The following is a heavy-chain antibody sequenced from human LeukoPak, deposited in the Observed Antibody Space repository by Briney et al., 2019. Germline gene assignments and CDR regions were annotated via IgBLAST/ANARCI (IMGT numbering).Heavy chain of an antibody. CDR1: GDSISSYY. V-gene: IGHV4-59*01. CDR2: IYYSGST. CDR3: ARTGPGIAARNYFDY. D-gene: IGHD6-6*01. Sequence: SETLSLTCTVSGDSISSYYWSWIRQPPGKGLEWIGYIYYSGSTNYNPSLKSRVTISVDTSKNQFSLKLSSVTAADTAVYYCARTGPGIAARNYFDYWGQGTLVTVSS. J-gene: IGHJ4*02.